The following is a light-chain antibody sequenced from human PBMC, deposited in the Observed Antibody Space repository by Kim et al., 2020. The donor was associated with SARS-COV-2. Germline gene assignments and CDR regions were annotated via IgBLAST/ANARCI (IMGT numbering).Light chain of an antibody. CDR2: RKR. J-gene: IGLJ2*01. V-gene: IGLV3-19*01. Sequence: ALGKTIRRTSQKESLKNGYTSWYQQKRGQRPVVVIYRKRNRRSGSPDRFSGSNSGDTASSTITGARTEDKADNYFNSRGSDTNQLVFGGGTQLSVL. CDR3: NSRGSDTNQLV. CDR1: SLKNGY.